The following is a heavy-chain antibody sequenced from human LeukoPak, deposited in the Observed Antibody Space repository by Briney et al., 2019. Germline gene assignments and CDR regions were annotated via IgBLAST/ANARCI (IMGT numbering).Heavy chain of an antibody. CDR1: GGSFSGYY. CDR3: ARVPVRGYRGYSYVGNYFDY. J-gene: IGHJ4*02. CDR2: INHSGST. Sequence: PSETLSLTCAVYGGSFSGYYWSWIRQPPGKGLEWIGEINHSGSTNYNPSLKSRVTISVDTSKNQFSLKLSSVTAADTAVYYCARVPVRGYRGYSYVGNYFDYWGQGTLVTVSS. D-gene: IGHD5-18*01. V-gene: IGHV4-34*01.